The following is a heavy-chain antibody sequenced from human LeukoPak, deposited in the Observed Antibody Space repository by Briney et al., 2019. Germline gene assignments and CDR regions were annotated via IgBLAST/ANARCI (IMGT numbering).Heavy chain of an antibody. V-gene: IGHV3-23*01. Sequence: GGSLRLSCAASGFSFSNYAMSWVRQAPGKGLEWVSAISGSGGSIYYADSVKGRLTISRDISKNTLYLQMNSLRAEDTAVYYCAKGLHIFYYYGMDVWGQGTTVTVSS. D-gene: IGHD2-21*01. CDR1: GFSFSNYA. CDR3: AKGLHIFYYYGMDV. J-gene: IGHJ6*02. CDR2: ISGSGGSI.